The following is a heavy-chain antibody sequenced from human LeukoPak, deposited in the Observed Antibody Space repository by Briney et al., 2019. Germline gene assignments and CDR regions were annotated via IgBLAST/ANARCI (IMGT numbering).Heavy chain of an antibody. CDR3: AKSLAGDRTGIRRNYFDY. J-gene: IGHJ4*02. Sequence: PGGSLRLSCAASGFTFSSYGMHWVRQAPGKGLEWVAVISYDGSNKYYADSVKGRFTISRDNTKNTLYLQMNSLRAEDTAVYYCAKSLAGDRTGIRRNYFDYWGQGTLVTVSS. D-gene: IGHD1-14*01. V-gene: IGHV3-30*18. CDR2: ISYDGSNK. CDR1: GFTFSSYG.